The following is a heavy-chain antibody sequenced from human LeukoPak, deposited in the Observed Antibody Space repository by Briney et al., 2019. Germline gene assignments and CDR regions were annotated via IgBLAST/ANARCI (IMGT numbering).Heavy chain of an antibody. J-gene: IGHJ4*02. D-gene: IGHD6-13*01. CDR3: AQAYSSSWYGSGRFDY. CDR2: ISWSSSSI. V-gene: IGHV3-9*01. CDR1: GFTFDDYA. Sequence: GGSLRLSCAASGFTFDDYAMHWVRQAPGKGLEWVSGISWSSSSIGYADSVRGRFTISRDNAKNSLYLQMNSLGAEDTALYYCAQAYSSSWYGSGRFDYWGQGTLVTVSS.